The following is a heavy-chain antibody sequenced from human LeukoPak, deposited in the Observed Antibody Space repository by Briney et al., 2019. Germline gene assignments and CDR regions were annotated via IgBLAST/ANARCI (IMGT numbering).Heavy chain of an antibody. D-gene: IGHD1-26*01. CDR2: IYYSGST. J-gene: IGHJ6*02. CDR1: GGSLSSYY. CDR3: ARSGSYYVVGETYYYYGMDV. V-gene: IGHV4-59*01. Sequence: PSETLSLTCTVSGGSLSSYYWSWLRQPPGKGLEWMGYIYYSGSTNYNPSLKSRVTISVDTSKNQFSLKLSSVTAADTAVYYCARSGSYYVVGETYYYYGMDVWGQGTTVTVSS.